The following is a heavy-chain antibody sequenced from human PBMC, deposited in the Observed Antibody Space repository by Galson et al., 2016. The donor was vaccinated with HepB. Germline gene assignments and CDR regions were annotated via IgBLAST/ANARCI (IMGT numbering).Heavy chain of an antibody. V-gene: IGHV3-23*01. Sequence: SLRLSCAASGFTFSSHAMSWVRQAPGEGLEWLSIITGSGGHTYSADSVEGRFTISRDNSENTLYLQMNSLRAEDTAIYFCARRYLSHYSFDFWGQGTLVTVSS. CDR1: GFTFSSHA. CDR3: ARRYLSHYSFDF. D-gene: IGHD4-11*01. CDR2: ITGSGGHT. J-gene: IGHJ4*02.